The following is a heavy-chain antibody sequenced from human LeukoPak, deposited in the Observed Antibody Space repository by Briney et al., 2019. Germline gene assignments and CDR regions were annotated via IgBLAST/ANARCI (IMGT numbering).Heavy chain of an antibody. CDR3: AKQRYGGEDY. D-gene: IGHD3-16*01. V-gene: IGHV3-7*01. Sequence: PGGSLRLSCAASGFTFSSYWMSWVRQAPGKGLEWVANIKPDGSEKYYVDSLKGRFIISRDNAKNSLYLQMHSLRAEDTAVYYCAKQRYGGEDYWGQGTLVTVSS. CDR1: GFTFSSYW. J-gene: IGHJ4*02. CDR2: IKPDGSEK.